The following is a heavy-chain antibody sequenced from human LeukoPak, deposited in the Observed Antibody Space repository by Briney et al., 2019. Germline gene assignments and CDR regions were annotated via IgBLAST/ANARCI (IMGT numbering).Heavy chain of an antibody. D-gene: IGHD1-26*01. J-gene: IGHJ4*01. V-gene: IGHV3-74*01. CDR3: ARTIVGAAFDY. CDR2: IDGDGSST. Sequence: GGSLRLSCAASGFTFSSYWMHWVRQAPGKGLVWVSRIDGDGSSTSYADSVKGRFTISRDNAKNTLYLQMNSLRAEDTAVYYCARTIVGAAFDYWGQEPWSPSPQ. CDR1: GFTFSSYW.